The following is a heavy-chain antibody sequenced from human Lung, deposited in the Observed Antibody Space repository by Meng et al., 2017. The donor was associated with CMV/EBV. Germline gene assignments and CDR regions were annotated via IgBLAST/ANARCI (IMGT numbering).Heavy chain of an antibody. V-gene: IGHV1-69*10. CDR1: RNTFSSYT. D-gene: IGHD2-2*01. CDR2: IIPIFAIA. CDR3: AVYCGTTSCYDGYGMYV. J-gene: IGHJ6*02. Sequence: SVXVSCKASRNTFSSYTLTWVRQAPGQGLEWMGGIIPIFAIANYAQSFRGRVTITADTSTSTGYMELSGLRSEDTAVYYCAVYCGTTSCYDGYGMYVWGQGTTVTVSS.